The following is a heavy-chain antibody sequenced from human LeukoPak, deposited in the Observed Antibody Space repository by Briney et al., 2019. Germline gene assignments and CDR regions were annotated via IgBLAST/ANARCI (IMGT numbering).Heavy chain of an antibody. CDR2: INHSGST. D-gene: IGHD3-22*01. V-gene: IGHV4-34*01. CDR1: GGSFSGYY. J-gene: IGHJ4*02. Sequence: PSETLSLTCAVYGGSFSGYYWSWIRQPPGKGLEWIGEINHSGSTNYNPSLKSRVTISVDTSKNQFSLKLSSVTAADTAVYYCARDWLDYYDSRGYYEAIDYWGQGTLVTVSS. CDR3: ARDWLDYYDSRGYYEAIDY.